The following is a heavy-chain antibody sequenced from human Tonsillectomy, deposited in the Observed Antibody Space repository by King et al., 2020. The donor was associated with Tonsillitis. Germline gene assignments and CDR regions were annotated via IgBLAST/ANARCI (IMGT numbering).Heavy chain of an antibody. J-gene: IGHJ3*02. CDR3: ARDGYDFWSGYHMSRDAFDI. CDR2: IWYDGSSK. CDR1: GFTFRSYV. V-gene: IGHV3-33*01. D-gene: IGHD3-3*01. Sequence: VQLVESGGGVVQPGRSLRLYCAASGFTFRSYVIHWVRQAPGKGLEWVALIWYDGSSKYYADSGKGRLTISRDNSKNTLYLQMNRLRAEDTAVYYCARDGYDFWSGYHMSRDAFDIWGQGTMVTVSS.